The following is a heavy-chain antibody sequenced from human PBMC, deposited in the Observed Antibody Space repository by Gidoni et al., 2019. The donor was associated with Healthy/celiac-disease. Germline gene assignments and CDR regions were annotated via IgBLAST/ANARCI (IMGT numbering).Heavy chain of an antibody. D-gene: IGHD5-12*01. CDR2: INHSGST. CDR3: ARVPVATTLFGSVYYYYYMDV. CDR1: GGSFSGYY. Sequence: QVQLQQWGAGLFKPSETLSLTCAVYGGSFSGYYWSWIRQPPGKGLEWIGEINHSGSTNYNPSLKSRVTISVDTSKNQFSLKLSSVTAADTAVYYCARVPVATTLFGSVYYYYYMDVWGKGTTVTVSS. V-gene: IGHV4-34*01. J-gene: IGHJ6*03.